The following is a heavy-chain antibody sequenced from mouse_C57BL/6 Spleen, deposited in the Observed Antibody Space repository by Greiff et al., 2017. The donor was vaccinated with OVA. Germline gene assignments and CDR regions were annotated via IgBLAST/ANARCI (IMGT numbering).Heavy chain of an antibody. CDR1: GYTFTDYY. CDR2: IYPGSGNT. V-gene: IGHV1-76*01. D-gene: IGHD4-1*01. Sequence: VQLQQSGAELVRPGASVKLSCKASGYTFTDYYINWVKQRPGQGLEWIARIYPGSGNTYYNEKFKGKATLTAEKSSSTAYMQLSSLTSEDSAVYFCASLTYYFDYWGQGTTLTVSS. CDR3: ASLTYYFDY. J-gene: IGHJ2*01.